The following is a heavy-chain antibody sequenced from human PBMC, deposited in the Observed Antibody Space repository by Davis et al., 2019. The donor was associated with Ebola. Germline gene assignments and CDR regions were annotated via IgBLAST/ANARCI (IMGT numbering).Heavy chain of an antibody. CDR2: IYYSGST. J-gene: IGHJ2*01. D-gene: IGHD2-2*01. V-gene: IGHV4-59*01. Sequence: MPSETLSLTCTVSGGSISSYYWSWIRQPPGKGLEWIGYIYYSGSTNYNPSLKSRVTISVDTSKNQFSLKLSSVTAADTAVYYCARGGYCGSTSCQTDWYFDLWGRGTLVTVSS. CDR1: GGSISSYY. CDR3: ARGGYCGSTSCQTDWYFDL.